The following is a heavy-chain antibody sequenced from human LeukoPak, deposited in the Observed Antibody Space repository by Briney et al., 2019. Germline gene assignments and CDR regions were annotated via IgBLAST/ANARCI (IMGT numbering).Heavy chain of an antibody. CDR3: ARDTTFGGVIDYFDY. D-gene: IGHD3-16*02. CDR1: GGTFRNYA. V-gene: IGHV1-69*06. CDR2: IIPIFGTA. J-gene: IGHJ4*02. Sequence: SVKVSCKASGGTFRNYAISWVRQAPGQGLEWMGGIIPIFGTANYAQKFQGRVTITADKSTSTAYMELRSLRSDDTAVYYCARDTTFGGVIDYFDYWGQGTLVTVSS.